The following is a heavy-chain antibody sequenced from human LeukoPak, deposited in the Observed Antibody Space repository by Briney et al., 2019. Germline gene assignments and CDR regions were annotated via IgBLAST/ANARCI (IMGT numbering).Heavy chain of an antibody. CDR1: GFTFSGYS. V-gene: IGHV3-48*01. Sequence: QPGGSLRLSCAAYGFTFSGYSMTWVRQAPGKGLEWVSYISTHSNAIYYADSVKGRFTISRDNAKNSPFLQMNSLRAEDTAVYYCARDGSGWYGWFDLWGQGTLVTVSS. D-gene: IGHD6-19*01. J-gene: IGHJ5*02. CDR2: ISTHSNAI. CDR3: ARDGSGWYGWFDL.